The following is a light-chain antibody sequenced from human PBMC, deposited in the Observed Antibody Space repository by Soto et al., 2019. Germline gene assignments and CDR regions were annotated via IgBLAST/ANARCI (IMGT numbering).Light chain of an antibody. CDR3: SLYTSENTYV. V-gene: IGLV1-40*01. Sequence: QSVLTQPPSVSGAPGQRVTISCTGSSSNIGAGYDVHWYQQRPGTAPKLLIFGNINRPSGVPDRFSGSKSGNTASLTISGLQAADEADYYCSLYTSENTYVFGTGTKVTVL. CDR2: GNI. CDR1: SSNIGAGYD. J-gene: IGLJ1*01.